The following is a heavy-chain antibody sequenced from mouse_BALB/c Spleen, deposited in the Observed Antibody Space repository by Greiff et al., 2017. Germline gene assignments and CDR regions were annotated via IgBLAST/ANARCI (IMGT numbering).Heavy chain of an antibody. CDR1: GYTFTSYY. CDR2: IYPGNVNT. D-gene: IGHD2-4*01. Sequence: VQLQQSGPELVKPGASVRISCKASGYTFTSYYIHWVKQRPGQGLEWIGWIYPGNVNTKYNEKFKGKATLTADKSSSTAYMQLSSLTSEDSAVYFCARSGTMITRFAYWGQGTLVTVSA. J-gene: IGHJ3*01. V-gene: IGHV1S56*01. CDR3: ARSGTMITRFAY.